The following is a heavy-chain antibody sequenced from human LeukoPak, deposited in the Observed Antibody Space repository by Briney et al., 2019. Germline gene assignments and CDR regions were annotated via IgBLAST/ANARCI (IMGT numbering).Heavy chain of an antibody. D-gene: IGHD4-17*01. CDR3: ARERRTVTDFDY. CDR2: ISSSSSYI. CDR1: RFTFSSYS. V-gene: IGHV3-21*01. J-gene: IGHJ4*02. Sequence: AGSLRLSCAASRFTFSSYSMNWVRQAPGKGLEWVSSISSSSSYIYYADSVKGRFTISRDNAKNSLYLQMNSLRAEDTAVYYCARERRTVTDFDYWGQGTLVTVSS.